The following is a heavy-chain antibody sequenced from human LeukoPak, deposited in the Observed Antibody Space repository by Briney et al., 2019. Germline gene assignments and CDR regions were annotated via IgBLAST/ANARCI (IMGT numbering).Heavy chain of an antibody. CDR2: ISNSGST. D-gene: IGHD1-1*01. Sequence: SQTLSLTCTVSGGSISSGGYFWSWVRQHPGKGLEWIGYISNSGSTSYNPSLKSRVTLSVDTSKNQFSLKLSSVTAADTAVYYCARADNWNAFEYWGQGTLVPVSS. CDR3: ARADNWNAFEY. V-gene: IGHV4-31*03. J-gene: IGHJ4*02. CDR1: GGSISSGGYF.